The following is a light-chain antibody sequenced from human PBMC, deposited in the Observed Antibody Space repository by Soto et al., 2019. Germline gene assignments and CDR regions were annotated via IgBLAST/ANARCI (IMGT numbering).Light chain of an antibody. Sequence: QTVVTQEPSFSVSPGGTVTLTCGLSSGSVSTSFYPSWYQQTPGQAPRALIYSTNTRSSGVPDRFSCSILGNKAALTITGAAADDKSDYYCVLYMGGGIWVFGGGTKLTVL. V-gene: IGLV8-61*01. CDR1: SGSVSTSFY. CDR3: VLYMGGGIWV. J-gene: IGLJ3*02. CDR2: STN.